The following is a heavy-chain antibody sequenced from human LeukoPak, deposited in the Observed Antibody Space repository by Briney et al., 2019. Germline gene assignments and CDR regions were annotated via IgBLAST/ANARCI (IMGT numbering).Heavy chain of an antibody. J-gene: IGHJ4*02. CDR1: GYSFTSYW. D-gene: IGHD2-2*02. CDR2: IYPGDCDT. V-gene: IGHV5-51*03. CDR3: ARDGGDCGSTSCYISAPDY. Sequence: GESLTLSCKGSGYSFTSYWIGWVRQMPGKGLEWMGVIYPGDCDTIYSPSFQGQVTISADKSNSTASLQWISLKASDTAMYYCARDGGDCGSTSCYISAPDYWGQGALVTVSS.